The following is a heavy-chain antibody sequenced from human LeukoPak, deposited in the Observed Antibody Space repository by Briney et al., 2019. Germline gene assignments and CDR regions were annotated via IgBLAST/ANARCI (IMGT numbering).Heavy chain of an antibody. D-gene: IGHD4-17*01. Sequence: PGGSLRLSCAASGFTLSSYGMHWVRQAPGKGLEWVAVISYDGSNKYYADSVKGRFTISRDNSKNTLYLQMNSLRAEDTAVYYCAKDLLYGDYAPYYGMDVWGQGTTVTVSS. V-gene: IGHV3-30*18. J-gene: IGHJ6*02. CDR3: AKDLLYGDYAPYYGMDV. CDR2: ISYDGSNK. CDR1: GFTLSSYG.